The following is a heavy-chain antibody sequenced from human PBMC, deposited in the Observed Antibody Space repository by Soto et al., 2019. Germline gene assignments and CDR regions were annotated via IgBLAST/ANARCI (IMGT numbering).Heavy chain of an antibody. D-gene: IGHD1-26*01. J-gene: IGHJ4*02. CDR1: GFTFGTYA. CDR2: ITGNGDST. Sequence: EVQVLESGGDLVQPGGSLRLSCIASGFTFGTYAMSWVRQAPGKGLDWVSAITGNGDSTYYADSVKGRFTISRDNSQATLYLQMNSLRAADTAVYYCAKGSRSYRPYYFDYWGQGSLVTVSS. CDR3: AKGSRSYRPYYFDY. V-gene: IGHV3-23*01.